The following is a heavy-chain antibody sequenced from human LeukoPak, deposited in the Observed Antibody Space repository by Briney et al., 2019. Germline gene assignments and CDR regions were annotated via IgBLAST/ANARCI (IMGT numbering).Heavy chain of an antibody. CDR3: ARATSGIRGVIPYYYYYMDV. Sequence: PGGSLRLSCAASGFTFSGYGMSWVRQASGKGLEWVSAISGSGGSTYYADSVKGRFTISRDNSKNTLYLQMNSLRAEDTAVYYCARATSGIRGVIPYYYYYMDVWGKGTTVTISS. CDR2: ISGSGGST. J-gene: IGHJ6*03. D-gene: IGHD3-10*01. V-gene: IGHV3-23*01. CDR1: GFTFSGYG.